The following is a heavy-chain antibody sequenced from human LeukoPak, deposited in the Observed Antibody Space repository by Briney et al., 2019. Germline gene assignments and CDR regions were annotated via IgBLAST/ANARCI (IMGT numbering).Heavy chain of an antibody. D-gene: IGHD3-10*01. J-gene: IGHJ5*02. CDR3: AREYGSGSLNWFDP. CDR1: GGTFSSYA. Sequence: GASVKVSCKASGGTFSSYAISWVRQAPGQGLEWMGGIIPIFGTANYAQKFQGRVTITADESTSTAYMELSSLRSEDTAVYYCAREYGSGSLNWFDPWGQGTLVTVSS. V-gene: IGHV1-69*13. CDR2: IIPIFGTA.